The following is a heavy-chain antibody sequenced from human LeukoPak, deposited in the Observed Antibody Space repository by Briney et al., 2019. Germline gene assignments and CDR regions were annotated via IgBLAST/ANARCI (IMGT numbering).Heavy chain of an antibody. V-gene: IGHV1-46*01. D-gene: IGHD1-26*01. CDR3: ARDNSVGDTAWWFDP. J-gene: IGHJ5*02. Sequence: ASVKVSCKASGYTFTSYGISWVRQTPGQGLEWMGLINPSGSSTSYAQKFQGRLSLTRDMSTSTDYMELSSLRSEDTAVYYCARDNSVGDTAWWFDPWGQGTLVTVSS. CDR1: GYTFTSYG. CDR2: INPSGSST.